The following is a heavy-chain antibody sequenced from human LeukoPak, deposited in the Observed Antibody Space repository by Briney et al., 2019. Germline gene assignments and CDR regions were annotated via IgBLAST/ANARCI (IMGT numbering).Heavy chain of an antibody. V-gene: IGHV4-30-4*01. CDR3: ARVNIVVVPAANWFDP. J-gene: IGHJ5*02. CDR2: IHYSGNT. CDR1: GGSSRSGDYF. Sequence: SETLSLTCAVSGGSSRSGDYFWSWIRQPPGKGLEWIGHIHYSGNTYYNPSLKSRVSISVDTSKNQFSLKLSSVTAADTAVYYCARVNIVVVPAANWFDPWGQGTLVTVSS. D-gene: IGHD2-2*01.